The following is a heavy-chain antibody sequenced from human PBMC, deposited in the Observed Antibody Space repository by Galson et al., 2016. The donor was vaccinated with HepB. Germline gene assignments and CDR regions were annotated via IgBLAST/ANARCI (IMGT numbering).Heavy chain of an antibody. D-gene: IGHD1-14*01. Sequence: SLRLSCAGSGFTFNSYAMNWVRQAPGKGLEWISLISDNGHATYYADPVRGRFGIARDNSKNTLYLQMNSLRADDTAVYYCAKCPPGTRGSLDSWGQGTLVTVSS. CDR3: AKCPPGTRGSLDS. CDR1: GFTFNSYA. V-gene: IGHV3-23*01. CDR2: ISDNGHAT. J-gene: IGHJ4*02.